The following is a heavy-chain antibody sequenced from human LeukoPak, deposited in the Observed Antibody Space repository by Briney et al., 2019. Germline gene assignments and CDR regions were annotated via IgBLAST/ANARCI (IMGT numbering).Heavy chain of an antibody. CDR1: GGTFSSYA. Sequence: SVKVSCKASGGTFSSYAISWVRQAPGQGREWRGRIIPIFGTANYAQKLQGRVTITTDESTSTAYMEPSSLRSEDTAVYYCARGGRVGMTRVSRLDYWGQGTLVTVSS. CDR3: ARGGRVGMTRVSRLDY. J-gene: IGHJ4*02. CDR2: IIPIFGTA. D-gene: IGHD4-17*01. V-gene: IGHV1-69*05.